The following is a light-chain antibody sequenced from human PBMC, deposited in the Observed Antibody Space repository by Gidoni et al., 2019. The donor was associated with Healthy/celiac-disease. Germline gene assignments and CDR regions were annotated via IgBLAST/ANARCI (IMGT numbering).Light chain of an antibody. Sequence: DLQMTQSPSSLSASVGNRVTITCQANQDINNYLNGYQRKPGKAPKLLIYDASNLETGVPSRFSGSGSGTGLTFSSSSLQPEDIATYYWQQYDNLPLTFGPGTKVDIK. CDR1: QDINNY. V-gene: IGKV1-33*01. CDR2: DAS. CDR3: QQYDNLPLT. J-gene: IGKJ3*01.